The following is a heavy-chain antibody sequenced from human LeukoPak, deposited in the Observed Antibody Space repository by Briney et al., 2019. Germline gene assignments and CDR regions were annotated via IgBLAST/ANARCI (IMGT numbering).Heavy chain of an antibody. J-gene: IGHJ4*02. D-gene: IGHD4-17*01. V-gene: IGHV3-53*01. Sequence: PGGSLRLSCAASGFTVSSNYMSWVRQAPGKGLEWVSVIYSGGSTYYADSVRGRFTISRDNSKNTLYLQMNSLRAEDTAVYYCARGALPDDYGDYYFDYWGQGTLVTVSS. CDR3: ARGALPDDYGDYYFDY. CDR2: IYSGGST. CDR1: GFTVSSNY.